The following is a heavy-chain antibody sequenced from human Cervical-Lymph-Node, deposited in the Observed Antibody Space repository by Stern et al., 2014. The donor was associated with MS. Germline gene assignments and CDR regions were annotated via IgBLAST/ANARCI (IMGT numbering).Heavy chain of an antibody. CDR1: RHTLTDLS. J-gene: IGHJ4*02. D-gene: IGHD5-12*01. CDR2: FAPEDGET. CDR3: ATHTYSGNYYLNH. Sequence: VQLVQSGAEVKRPGASVKVSCKVSRHTLTDLSIQWVRQAPGKGLEWMGGFAPEDGETIYAQNFQGKVTMTEDPSTDTAYMDLSSLRSDDTAVYYCATHTYSGNYYLNHWGQGTLLTVSS. V-gene: IGHV1-24*01.